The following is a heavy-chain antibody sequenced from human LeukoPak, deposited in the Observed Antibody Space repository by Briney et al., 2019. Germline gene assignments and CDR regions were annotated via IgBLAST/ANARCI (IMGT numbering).Heavy chain of an antibody. CDR2: INHSGST. D-gene: IGHD3-3*01. CDR1: GGSFSGYY. J-gene: IGHJ4*02. V-gene: IGHV4-34*01. Sequence: SETLSLTCAVYGGSFSGYYWSWIRQPPGKGLEWIGEINHSGSTNYNPSLKSRVTISVDTSKNQFSLKLSSVTAADTAVYYCARHADDFWSGYPDYWGQGTLVTVSS. CDR3: ARHADDFWSGYPDY.